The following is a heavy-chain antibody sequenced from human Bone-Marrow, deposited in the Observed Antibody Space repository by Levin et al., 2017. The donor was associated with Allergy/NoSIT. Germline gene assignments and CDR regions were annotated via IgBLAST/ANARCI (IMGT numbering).Heavy chain of an antibody. CDR1: GFTFSNAW. CDR3: TAPGIAAAVAFDY. D-gene: IGHD6-13*01. V-gene: IGHV3-15*01. Sequence: AGGSLRLSCAASGFTFSNAWMSWVRQAPGKGLEWVGRIKSKTDGGTTDYAAPVKGRFTISRDDSKNTLYLQMNSLKTEDTAVYYCTAPGIAAAVAFDYWGQGTLVTVSS. CDR2: IKSKTDGGTT. J-gene: IGHJ4*02.